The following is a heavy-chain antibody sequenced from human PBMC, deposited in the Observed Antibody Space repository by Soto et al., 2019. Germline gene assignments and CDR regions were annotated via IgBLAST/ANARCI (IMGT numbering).Heavy chain of an antibody. Sequence: QVHLVESGGDVVQPGRSLRLSCAASGFTFSFYAMHWVRQAPGKGLEWVAVISYNGRNKHYVDSVKGRFTISRDNSQDTLYPQMDSLRPDDTAVYYCARQAKIGDRSQFYFDSWGQGTLVTVSS. D-gene: IGHD3-16*01. CDR1: GFTFSFYA. CDR3: ARQAKIGDRSQFYFDS. V-gene: IGHV3-30*04. J-gene: IGHJ4*02. CDR2: ISYNGRNK.